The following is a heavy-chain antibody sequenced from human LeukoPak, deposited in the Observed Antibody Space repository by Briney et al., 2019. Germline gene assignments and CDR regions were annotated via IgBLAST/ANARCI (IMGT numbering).Heavy chain of an antibody. CDR2: ISSSSSTI. CDR1: GFTFSSYS. J-gene: IGHJ6*03. D-gene: IGHD3-10*01. Sequence: GGSLRLSCAASGFTFSSYSMNWVRQAPGKGLEWVSYISSSSSTIYYADSVKGRFTISRDNAKSSLYLQMNSLRAEDTAVYYCAIGKAVRGQQLGGDYYYYYMDVWGKGTTVTVSS. CDR3: AIGKAVRGQQLGGDYYYYYMDV. V-gene: IGHV3-48*04.